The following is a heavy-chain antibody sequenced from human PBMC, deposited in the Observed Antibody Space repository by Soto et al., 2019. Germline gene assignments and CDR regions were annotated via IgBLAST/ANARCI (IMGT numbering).Heavy chain of an antibody. J-gene: IGHJ4*02. CDR3: ARATSFSGHHGY. CDR1: GGSFSSGGYY. CDR2: IYYSGST. Sequence: TLSLTCTVAGGSFSSGGYYWSWIRQLPGKGLEWIGYIYYSGSTYYNPSLKSRFTISLDTSKNQFSLKLSSVTAADTAVYYCARATSFSGHHGYWGQGTLVTVSS. V-gene: IGHV4-31*03. D-gene: IGHD2-8*02.